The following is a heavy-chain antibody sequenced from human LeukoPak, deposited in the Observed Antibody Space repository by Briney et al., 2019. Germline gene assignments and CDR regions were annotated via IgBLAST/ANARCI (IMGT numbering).Heavy chain of an antibody. CDR3: ARGISSSWYRFDY. Sequence: ASVKVSCKASGGTFSSYAISWVRQAPGQGLEWMGWINPNSGGTNYAQKFQGRVTMTRDTSISTAYMELSRLRSDDTAVYYCARGISSSWYRFDYWGQGTLVTVSS. V-gene: IGHV1-2*02. J-gene: IGHJ4*02. CDR1: GGTFSSYA. CDR2: INPNSGGT. D-gene: IGHD6-13*01.